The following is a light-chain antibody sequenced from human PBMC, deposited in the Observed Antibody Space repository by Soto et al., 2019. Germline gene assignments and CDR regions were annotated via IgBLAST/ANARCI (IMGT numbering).Light chain of an antibody. CDR2: GNN. J-gene: IGLJ2*01. V-gene: IGLV1-44*01. Sequence: QSVVTQPPSASGTPGQRVTISCSGSSSNIGSNTVNWYQQFPGAAPRFLISGNNVRPPGVPDRFSASRSGTSASLAISGLQSEDEADYYCAVWDDKLRGRIIGGGTKLTVL. CDR1: SSNIGSNT. CDR3: AVWDDKLRGRI.